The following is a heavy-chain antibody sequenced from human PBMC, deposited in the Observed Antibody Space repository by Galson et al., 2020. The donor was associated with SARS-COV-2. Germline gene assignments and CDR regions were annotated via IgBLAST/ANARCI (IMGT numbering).Heavy chain of an antibody. J-gene: IGHJ4*02. V-gene: IGHV3-21*01. CDR2: ISSSSSYI. CDR1: GFTFSSYS. Sequence: GGSLRLSCAASGFTFSSYSMTWVRQAPGKGLDGVSSISSSSSYIYYAASVKGRFTISRDKAKNSLYLQMNSLRAEDTAVYYCARDGGHYYDSSGLFDYWGQGTLVTVSS. CDR3: ARDGGHYYDSSGLFDY. D-gene: IGHD3-22*01.